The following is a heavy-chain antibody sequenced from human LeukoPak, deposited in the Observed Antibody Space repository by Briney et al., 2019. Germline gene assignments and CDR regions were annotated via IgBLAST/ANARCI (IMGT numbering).Heavy chain of an antibody. V-gene: IGHV4-39*02. J-gene: IGHJ4*02. CDR1: GGSLPSGSHH. CDR3: AKRDDSGGNLVDL. D-gene: IGHD3-22*01. Sequence: PSENPSPARTVSGGSLPSGSHHWAWVRQPPRKGLGWVGGIYYSGSTYYNPSLENRVTISIDTSKNRFSLKLSSLSAAGTSVYYCAKRDDSGGNLVDLWGQGTLVTVS. CDR2: IYYSGST.